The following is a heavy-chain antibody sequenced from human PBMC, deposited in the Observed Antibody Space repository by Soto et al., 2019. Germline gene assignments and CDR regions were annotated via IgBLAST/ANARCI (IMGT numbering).Heavy chain of an antibody. CDR3: ARDGYSYGSPFDY. CDR1: GFTFSSYE. V-gene: IGHV3-48*03. D-gene: IGHD5-18*01. Sequence: PGGSLRLSCAAPGFTFSSYEMNWVRQAPGKGLEWVSYISTSGDTKYYADSVKGRFTISRDNAKNSLYLQMNSLRAEDTAVYYCARDGYSYGSPFDYWGQGTLVTVSS. CDR2: ISTSGDTK. J-gene: IGHJ4*02.